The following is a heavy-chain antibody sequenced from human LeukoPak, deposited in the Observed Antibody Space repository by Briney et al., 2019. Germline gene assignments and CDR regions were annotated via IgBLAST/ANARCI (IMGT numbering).Heavy chain of an antibody. V-gene: IGHV3-23*01. CDR3: AKDLDIVATLLDY. D-gene: IGHD5-12*01. Sequence: GGSLRLSCIASGFTFTHYAMTWVRQAPGKGLEWVSDISASGSTIHYADSVKGRFTVSRDNSKNTLYLQMNSLRAEDTAVYYCAKDLDIVATLLDYWGQGTLVTVSS. CDR2: ISASGSTI. CDR1: GFTFTHYA. J-gene: IGHJ4*02.